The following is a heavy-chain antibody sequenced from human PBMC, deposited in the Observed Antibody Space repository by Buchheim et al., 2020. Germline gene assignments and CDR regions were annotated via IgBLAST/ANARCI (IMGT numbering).Heavy chain of an antibody. CDR2: IIPILGIA. CDR1: GGTFSSYA. CDR3: ARDSSNEQWLVREAVYFDY. D-gene: IGHD6-19*01. V-gene: IGHV1-69*04. J-gene: IGHJ4*02. Sequence: QVQLVQSGAEVKKPGSSVKVSCKASGGTFSSYAISWVRQAPGQGLEWMGRIIPILGIANYAQKFQGRVTITADKSQRTAYMELSSLRSEDTAVYYCARDSSNEQWLVREAVYFDYWGQGTL.